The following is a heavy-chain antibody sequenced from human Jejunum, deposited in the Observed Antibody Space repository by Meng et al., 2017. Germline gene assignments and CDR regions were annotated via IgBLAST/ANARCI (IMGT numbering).Heavy chain of an antibody. Sequence: GESLKISCAASGFTFSSYSMNWVRQAPGKGLEWVSSISSSSSYIYYADSVKGRFTISRDNAKNSLYLQMNSLRAKDTAVYNCARVRRSGEMATIPLAFDIWGQGTMVTVSS. CDR3: ARVRRSGEMATIPLAFDI. CDR2: ISSSSSYI. V-gene: IGHV3-21*01. D-gene: IGHD5-24*01. CDR1: GFTFSSYS. J-gene: IGHJ3*02.